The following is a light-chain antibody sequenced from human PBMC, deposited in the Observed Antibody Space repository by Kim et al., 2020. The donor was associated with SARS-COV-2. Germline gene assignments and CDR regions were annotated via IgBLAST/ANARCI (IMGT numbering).Light chain of an antibody. Sequence: ALGQTVRITCQGHSLRSYYASWYQQKPGQAPILVNYGKNNRPSGIPDRFSGSSSGNTASLTITGAQAEDEADYYCNSRDSSGSHRVFGGGTQLTVL. CDR3: NSRDSSGSHRV. CDR2: GKN. J-gene: IGLJ3*02. V-gene: IGLV3-19*01. CDR1: SLRSYY.